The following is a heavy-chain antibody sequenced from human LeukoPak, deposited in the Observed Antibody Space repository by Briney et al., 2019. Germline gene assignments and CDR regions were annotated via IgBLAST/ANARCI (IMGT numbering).Heavy chain of an antibody. CDR3: AKGTVAGTRGAAGTH. J-gene: IGHJ4*02. V-gene: IGHV3-9*01. CDR1: GFTFSSYG. CDR2: ISWNSGSI. Sequence: GGSLRLSCAASGFTFSSYGMHWVRQAPGKGLEWVSGISWNSGSIGYADSVKGRFTISRDNAKNSLYLQMNSLRAEDTALYYCAKGTVAGTRGAAGTHWGQGTLVTVSS. D-gene: IGHD6-19*01.